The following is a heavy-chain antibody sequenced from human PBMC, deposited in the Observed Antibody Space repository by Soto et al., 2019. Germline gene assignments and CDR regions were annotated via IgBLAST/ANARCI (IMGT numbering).Heavy chain of an antibody. CDR1: VVSINTDGLD. V-gene: IGHV4-31*01. J-gene: IGHJ2*01. Sequence: SWTXSLTCTFSVVSINTDGLDWNGIRQHPGRGREWIGSIHYSGTTFDSPSLKTLLSMSLDASKNDFSLQLSSVTAADTAFYFPARGSYIENRGFSYRFLDIWGRGPLVTVSS. D-gene: IGHD3-10*01. CDR2: IHYSGTT. CDR3: ARGSYIENRGFSYRFLDI.